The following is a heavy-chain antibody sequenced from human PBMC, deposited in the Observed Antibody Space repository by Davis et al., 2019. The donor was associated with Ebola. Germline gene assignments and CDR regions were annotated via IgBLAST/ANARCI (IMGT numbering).Heavy chain of an antibody. CDR2: MSVTSSVT. V-gene: IGHV3-23*01. J-gene: IGHJ4*02. Sequence: PGGSLRLSCSTSGFTFSSFAMSWVRQAPGNGLESVPTMSVTSSVTFYALSVKGRFTTSRDNSRNTLYLQMNSLTADDTAVVYCTKGGAVSSQSAGRGYLDSWGQGTLATVSS. CDR1: GFTFSSFA. CDR3: TKGGAVSSQSAGRGYLDS. D-gene: IGHD6-13*01.